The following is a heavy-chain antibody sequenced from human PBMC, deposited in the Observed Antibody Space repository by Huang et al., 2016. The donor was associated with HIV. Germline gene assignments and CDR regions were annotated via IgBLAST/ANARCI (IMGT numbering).Heavy chain of an antibody. CDR2: IRSSSSYI. D-gene: IGHD6-13*01. J-gene: IGHJ4*02. CDR3: ARGSYRSSYYFDF. V-gene: IGHV3-21*01. CDR1: GFTFNSYS. Sequence: EVQLVESGGGLVKPGGSLRLSCAASGFTFNSYSMNWVRQAPGKGLEWVSSIRSSSSYIYYADSVKGRFTISRDNARNSLYLQMNSLRAEDTAVYYCARGSYRSSYYFDFWGQGTLVTVSS.